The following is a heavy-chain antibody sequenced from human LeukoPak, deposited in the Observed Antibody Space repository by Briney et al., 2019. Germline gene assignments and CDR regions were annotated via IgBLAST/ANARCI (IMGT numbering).Heavy chain of an antibody. CDR3: ARSGPGEYYYYYYYMDV. CDR2: ISGSGGST. D-gene: IGHD3-10*01. Sequence: GGSLRLSCAASGFTFSSYAISWVRQAPGKGLEWVSGISGSGGSTYYADSVKGRFTISRDNSKNTLYLQMNSLRAEDTAVYYCARSGPGEYYYYYYYMDVWGKGTTVTVSS. J-gene: IGHJ6*03. V-gene: IGHV3-23*01. CDR1: GFTFSSYA.